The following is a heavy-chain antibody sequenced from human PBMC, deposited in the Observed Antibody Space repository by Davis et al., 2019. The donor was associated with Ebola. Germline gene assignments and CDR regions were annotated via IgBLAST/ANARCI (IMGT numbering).Heavy chain of an antibody. CDR2: ISYDGSNK. Sequence: PGGSLRLSCAASGFTFSSYAMHWVRQAPGKGLEWVAVISYDGSNKYYADSVKGRFTISRDNSKNTLYLQMNSLRAEDTAVYYCAREGYCTGGVCPLYYYGMDVWGQGTMVTVSS. CDR1: GFTFSSYA. V-gene: IGHV3-30-3*01. CDR3: AREGYCTGGVCPLYYYGMDV. D-gene: IGHD2-8*02. J-gene: IGHJ6*02.